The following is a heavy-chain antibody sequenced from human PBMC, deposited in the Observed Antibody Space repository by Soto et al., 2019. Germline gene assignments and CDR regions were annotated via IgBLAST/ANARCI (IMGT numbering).Heavy chain of an antibody. V-gene: IGHV1-24*01. CDR1: EYTLTELS. J-gene: IGHJ4*02. Sequence: ASLKVSCKLSEYTLTELSIHWVRQAPGKGFEWMGGFDLEDGETIYAQKFQGRVTMTTDTSTRTGYMELRSLRSDDTALYYCATRSPAFDYWGQGILVTVSS. CDR2: FDLEDGET. CDR3: ATRSPAFDY.